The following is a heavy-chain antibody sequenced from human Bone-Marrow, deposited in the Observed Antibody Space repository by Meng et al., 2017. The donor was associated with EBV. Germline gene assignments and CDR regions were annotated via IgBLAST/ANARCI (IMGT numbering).Heavy chain of an antibody. J-gene: IGHJ4*02. CDR3: AHRSDYSYFDY. CDR2: IYWDDDQ. D-gene: IGHD2-21*01. V-gene: IGHV2-5*02. Sequence: QSAVKEFAPTRVQSTQTFPLACTFSWFSLSTPGVSVGWVRQPPGEALEWLAVIYWDDDQRYSQSLKRRLTITKDTSKQQVVLTMTNMDHVDTATYYCAHRSDYSYFDYWGQGTLVTVSS. CDR1: WFSLSTPGVS.